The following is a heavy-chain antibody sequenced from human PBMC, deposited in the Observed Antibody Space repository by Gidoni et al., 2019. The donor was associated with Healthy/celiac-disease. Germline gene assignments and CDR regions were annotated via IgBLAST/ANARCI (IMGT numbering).Heavy chain of an antibody. CDR3: ARSPLPAYAFDI. D-gene: IGHD2-15*01. Sequence: EVQLLESVGGLVQPGGSLRLSCEASGFTFSSYAMSWVRQAPGKGLELVSAISGRGGSTYYADSVKRRFTISRDNSKNTLYLQMNSLRAEDTAVYYCARSPLPAYAFDIWCQGTMVTVSS. CDR1: GFTFSSYA. CDR2: ISGRGGST. J-gene: IGHJ3*02. V-gene: IGHV3-23*01.